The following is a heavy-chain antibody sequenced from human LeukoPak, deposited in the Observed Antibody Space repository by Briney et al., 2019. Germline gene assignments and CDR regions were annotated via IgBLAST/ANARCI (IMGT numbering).Heavy chain of an antibody. CDR3: AKGHCSSTSCYGTGFDY. Sequence: PGGSLRLSCAASAFTFSTYGTHWVRQAPGKGLEWVAFIRYDGSNKYYADSVKGRFTISRDNSKNTLYLQMNSLRAEDTAVYYCAKGHCSSTSCYGTGFDYWGQGTLVTVSS. J-gene: IGHJ4*02. CDR2: IRYDGSNK. V-gene: IGHV3-30*02. CDR1: AFTFSTYG. D-gene: IGHD2-2*01.